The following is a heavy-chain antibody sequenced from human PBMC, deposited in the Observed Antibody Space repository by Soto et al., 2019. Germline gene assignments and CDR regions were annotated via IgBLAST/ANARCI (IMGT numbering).Heavy chain of an antibody. J-gene: IGHJ4*02. CDR2: INPNSGDT. CDR3: ARSVALGVGFDY. V-gene: IGHV1-2*02. Sequence: QVHLVQSGAELKKPAASVKISCKASGYTFSHYYMHWVRQAPGQGLEWMGWINPNSGDTNYAQKFQGRVTITRDTSINTCYMELSRLPSDDTAVYYCARSVALGVGFDYWGQVSLVTVSS. CDR1: GYTFSHYY. D-gene: IGHD2-21*01.